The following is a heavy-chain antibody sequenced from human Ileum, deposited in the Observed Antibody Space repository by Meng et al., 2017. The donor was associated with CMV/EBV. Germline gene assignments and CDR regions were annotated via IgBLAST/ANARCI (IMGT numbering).Heavy chain of an antibody. CDR2: ISGSGGST. CDR1: GFTFSDYH. CDR3: AKSGFEAGRTGGLYYYYYDMDV. Sequence: GESLKISCAASGFTFSDYHMGWVRQTPGKGLEWVSTISGSGGSTYYADSVEGRFAISRDNSENTLYLRMNSLRAEDTAEYYCAKSGFEAGRTGGLYYYYYDMDVWGQGTTVNVSS. V-gene: IGHV3-23*01. D-gene: IGHD3-16*01. J-gene: IGHJ6*02.